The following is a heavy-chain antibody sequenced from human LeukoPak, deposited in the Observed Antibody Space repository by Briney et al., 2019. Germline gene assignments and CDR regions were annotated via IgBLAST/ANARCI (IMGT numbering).Heavy chain of an antibody. CDR2: ISWNSGSI. V-gene: IGHV3-9*01. Sequence: GRSLRLSCAASGFTFDDYAMHWVRQAPGKGLEWVSGISWNSGSIGYADSVKGRFTISRDNAKNSLYLQMNSLRAEDTALYYCVKDIFRAYSGYDWVYWGQGTLVTVSS. D-gene: IGHD5-12*01. CDR1: GFTFDDYA. CDR3: VKDIFRAYSGYDWVY. J-gene: IGHJ4*02.